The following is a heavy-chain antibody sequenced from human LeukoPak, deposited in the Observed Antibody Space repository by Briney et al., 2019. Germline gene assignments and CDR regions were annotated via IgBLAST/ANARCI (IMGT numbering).Heavy chain of an antibody. V-gene: IGHV3-23*01. Sequence: PGGSLRLSCAPSVVTFSTYTMSWGRQAPGKGLEWVSAISGSGGSTYYADSVKGRFTISRDNSKNTLYLQMNSLRAEDTAVYYCAKEFWDRRTGSLLKPYYFDYWGQGTLVTVSS. CDR2: ISGSGGST. D-gene: IGHD3/OR15-3a*01. J-gene: IGHJ4*02. CDR1: VVTFSTYT. CDR3: AKEFWDRRTGSLLKPYYFDY.